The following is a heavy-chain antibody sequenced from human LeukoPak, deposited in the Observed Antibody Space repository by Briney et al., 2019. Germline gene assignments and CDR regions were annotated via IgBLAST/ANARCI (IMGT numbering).Heavy chain of an antibody. CDR3: AKGYDYVWGTYRSLFDY. CDR1: GFTFSSYA. D-gene: IGHD3-16*02. J-gene: IGHJ4*02. Sequence: PGXSLRLSCAASGFTFSSYAMSWVRQAPGKGLEWVAAISGSGGSTYYADSVKGRFTISRDNSKNTLYVQMNSQRAEDTAVYYCAKGYDYVWGTYRSLFDYWGQGTLVTVSS. CDR2: ISGSGGST. V-gene: IGHV3-23*01.